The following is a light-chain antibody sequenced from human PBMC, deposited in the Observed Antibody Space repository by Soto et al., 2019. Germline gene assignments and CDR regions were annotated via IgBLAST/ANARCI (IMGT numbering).Light chain of an antibody. J-gene: IGKJ2*01. Sequence: DIQMTQSPSTLSASVGDRVTITCRASQSINSWLAWYQQKPGKAPKLLIYKASTLQSGVPSRFSGSGSGTEFTLTISSLQPDDFATYYCQQYNTYPYTFGQGTKLENK. CDR1: QSINSW. V-gene: IGKV1-5*03. CDR3: QQYNTYPYT. CDR2: KAS.